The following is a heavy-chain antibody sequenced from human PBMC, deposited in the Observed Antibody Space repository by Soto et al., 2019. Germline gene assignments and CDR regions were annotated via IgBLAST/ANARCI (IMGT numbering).Heavy chain of an antibody. CDR2: ISSDGSST. D-gene: IGHD2-2*02. J-gene: IGHJ6*03. CDR1: GFTFSNYG. CDR3: ARDPPSPISYYYYMDV. V-gene: IGHV3-74*01. Sequence: PGGSLRLSCAASGFTFSNYGMHWVRQAPGKGLVWVSRISSDGSSTNYADSVKGRFTIPRDNAKNTLYLQMNSLRAEDTAVYYCARDPPSPISYYYYMDVWGKGTTVTVSS.